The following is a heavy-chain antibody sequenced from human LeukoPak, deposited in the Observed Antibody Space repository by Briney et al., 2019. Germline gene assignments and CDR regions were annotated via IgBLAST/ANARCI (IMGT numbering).Heavy chain of an antibody. Sequence: SETLSLPCTVSGGSISSSSYYWGWIRQPPGKGLGWIMSIYYSGSTYYTPSLKIRVTISVDTSKNQFSLKLSSVTAADTAVYYCARGDSSSWTNWFDPWGQGTLVTVSS. J-gene: IGHJ5*02. CDR2: IYYSGST. D-gene: IGHD6-13*01. CDR3: ARGDSSSWTNWFDP. CDR1: GGSISSSSYY. V-gene: IGHV4-39*01.